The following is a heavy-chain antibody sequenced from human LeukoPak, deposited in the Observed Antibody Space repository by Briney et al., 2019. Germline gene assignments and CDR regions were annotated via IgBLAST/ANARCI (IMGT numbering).Heavy chain of an antibody. J-gene: IGHJ5*02. CDR1: GGSITRSTSY. CDR2: MHYSGTS. V-gene: IGHV4-39*07. Sequence: SETLSLTCTVFGGSITRSTSYWGWIRQPPGKGLEWIAAMHYSGTSHYNPSLRSRLTISLDTSTNQFSLNLTSVTAADTAVYYCVDYSSSSGWFDPWGQGALVTVSS. D-gene: IGHD6-6*01. CDR3: VDYSSSSGWFDP.